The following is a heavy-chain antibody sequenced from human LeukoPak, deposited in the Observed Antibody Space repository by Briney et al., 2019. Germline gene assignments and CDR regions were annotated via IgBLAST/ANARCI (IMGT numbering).Heavy chain of an antibody. CDR1: GGSLSGYY. CDR2: IYSSGTT. CDR3: ARRISSWNVYIDK. J-gene: IGHJ4*02. D-gene: IGHD1-1*01. V-gene: IGHV4-4*09. Sequence: SETLSLTCTVSGGSLSGYYWSWIRQTPGKGLEWIGYIYSSGTTNYNRSLQSRVIISLDTPKNQFSLSVTSVTAADTAMYFCARRISSWNVYIDKWGQGIQVAVSS.